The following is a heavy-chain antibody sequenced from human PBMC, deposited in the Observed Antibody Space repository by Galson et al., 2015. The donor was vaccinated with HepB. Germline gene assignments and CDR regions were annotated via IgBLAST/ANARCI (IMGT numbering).Heavy chain of an antibody. V-gene: IGHV3-30-3*01. J-gene: IGHJ4*02. CDR2: VSYDGSDK. CDR1: GFTFSSYA. Sequence: SLRLSCAASGFTFSSYAMHWVRQAPGKGLEWVAVVSYDGSDKYCADSVKGRFTISRDNSKNTLYMQMNGLRAEDTAVCYCARETEAFDYWGQGTLVTVSS. CDR3: ARETEAFDY.